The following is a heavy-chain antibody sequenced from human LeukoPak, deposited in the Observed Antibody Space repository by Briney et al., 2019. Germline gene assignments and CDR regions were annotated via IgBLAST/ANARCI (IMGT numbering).Heavy chain of an antibody. CDR1: GFSFTYAW. D-gene: IGHD2-21*02. V-gene: IGHV3-15*07. J-gene: IGHJ4*02. Sequence: GGSLRLSCVGSGFSFTYAWMNWVRQTPGKGLEWFGRIRSKVDGGTTDYAAPVKGRFTISRDDSQHTLYLQMNTLKTEDTAIYFCAIGCGDCSSHGSYWGQGTLVTVSS. CDR2: IRSKVDGGTT. CDR3: AIGCGDCSSHGSY.